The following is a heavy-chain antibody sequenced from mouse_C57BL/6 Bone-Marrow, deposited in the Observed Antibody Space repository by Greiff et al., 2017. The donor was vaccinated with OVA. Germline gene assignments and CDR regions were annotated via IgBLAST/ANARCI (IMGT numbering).Heavy chain of an antibody. CDR3: ARHYYGSSGYYFDY. CDR2: IDPSDSYT. J-gene: IGHJ2*01. Sequence: QVQLKESGAELVKPGASVKLSCKASGYTFTSYWMQWVKQRPGQGLEWIGEIDPSDSYTNYNQKFKGKATLTVDTSSSTAYMQLSSLTSEDSAVYYCARHYYGSSGYYFDYWGQGTTLTVSS. CDR1: GYTFTSYW. D-gene: IGHD1-1*01. V-gene: IGHV1-50*01.